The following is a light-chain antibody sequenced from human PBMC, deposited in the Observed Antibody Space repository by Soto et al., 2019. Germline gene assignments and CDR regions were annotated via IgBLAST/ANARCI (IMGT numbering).Light chain of an antibody. V-gene: IGKV1-39*01. CDR3: QQSYNSPLT. CDR2: AAS. J-gene: IGKJ4*01. CDR1: QSISSY. Sequence: DIQMTQSPSSLSASVGDRVTITCRASQSISSYLNWYQQKPGKAPKVLIYAASSLQSGIPSRFSGSGSGTDFTLTISDLQPEDFASYYCQQSYNSPLTFGGGTKVDIK.